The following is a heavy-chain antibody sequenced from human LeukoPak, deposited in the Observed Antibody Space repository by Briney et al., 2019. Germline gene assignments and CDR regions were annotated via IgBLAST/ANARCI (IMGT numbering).Heavy chain of an antibody. V-gene: IGHV3-33*05. CDR1: GFTFSSYG. CDR3: ARNPPLYGDYACD. CDR2: VSFDGSNK. D-gene: IGHD4-17*01. Sequence: GGSLRLSCAASGFTFSSYGMHWVRQAPGKGLEWVALVSFDGSNKYYGSSVKGRFTISRDNSKKTLYLQMNSLRAEDTAVYYCARNPPLYGDYACDWGQGTLVTVSS. J-gene: IGHJ4*02.